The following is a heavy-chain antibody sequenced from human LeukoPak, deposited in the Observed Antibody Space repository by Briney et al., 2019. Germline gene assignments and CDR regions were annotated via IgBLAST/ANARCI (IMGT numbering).Heavy chain of an antibody. CDR1: GGSISSGDYY. Sequence: SQTLSLTCTVSGGSISSGDYYWSWIRQPPGKGLEWIGYIYYSGSTYYNPSLKSRVTISVDTSKNQFYQIESGYCSSASWSFAEYLQHWGQGTLVTVSS. CDR3: YLQH. D-gene: IGHD2-2*01. V-gene: IGHV4-30-4*08. J-gene: IGHJ1*01. CDR2: IYYSGST.